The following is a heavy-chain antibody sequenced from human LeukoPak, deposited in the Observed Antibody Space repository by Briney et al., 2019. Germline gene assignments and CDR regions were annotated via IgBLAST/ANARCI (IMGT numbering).Heavy chain of an antibody. Sequence: PSQTLSLICTVSGDSLSNGGYYWSWIRQPAGKGLEWIGRVYSSGNTFYNPSLKSRVTISVDTSKNQFSLKLSSVTAADTAVYYCARGSGSYYNSESDYWGQGTLVTVSS. CDR3: ARGSGSYYNSESDY. CDR1: GDSLSNGGYY. CDR2: VYSSGNT. V-gene: IGHV4-61*02. J-gene: IGHJ4*02. D-gene: IGHD3-10*01.